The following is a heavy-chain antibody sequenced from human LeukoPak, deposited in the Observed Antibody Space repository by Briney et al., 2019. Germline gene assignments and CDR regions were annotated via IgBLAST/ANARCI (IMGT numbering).Heavy chain of an antibody. D-gene: IGHD4-17*01. CDR3: AKDEDYGDYVLSY. CDR2: INTDGSST. J-gene: IGHJ4*02. CDR1: GFTFSSYW. V-gene: IGHV3-74*01. Sequence: GGSLRLSCAASGFTFSSYWMHWVRQAPGKGLVWVSGINTDGSSTNYADSVKGRFTISRDNAKNTLYLQMNSLRVEDMAVYYCAKDEDYGDYVLSYWGQGTLVTVSS.